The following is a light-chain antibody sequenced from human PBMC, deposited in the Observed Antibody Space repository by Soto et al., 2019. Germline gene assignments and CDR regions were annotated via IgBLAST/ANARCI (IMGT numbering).Light chain of an antibody. CDR1: SSDVGSYNY. Sequence: QSALTQPASVSGSPGQSITISCTGTSSDVGSYNYVSWYQQHPGKAPKLMIYEVSNRPSGISNRFSGSKSGNTASLPISGLQAEDEADYYCSSYTSSSTPWVFGGGTKLTVL. J-gene: IGLJ3*02. CDR3: SSYTSSSTPWV. CDR2: EVS. V-gene: IGLV2-14*01.